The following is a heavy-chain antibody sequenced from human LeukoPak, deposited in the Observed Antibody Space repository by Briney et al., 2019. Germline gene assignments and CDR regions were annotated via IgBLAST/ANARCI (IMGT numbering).Heavy chain of an antibody. V-gene: IGHV3-21*01. CDR3: ARDGDSSSWYFRPYYYYYYYMDV. D-gene: IGHD6-13*01. CDR2: ISSSGSYI. CDR1: GFTFSSYG. Sequence: PGGSLRLSCAASGFTFSSYGMNWVRQAPGKGLEWVSSISSSGSYIYYADSVKGRFTISRDNARKSLYLQMNSLRAEDTAVYYCARDGDSSSWYFRPYYYYYYYMDVWGKGTTVTVSS. J-gene: IGHJ6*03.